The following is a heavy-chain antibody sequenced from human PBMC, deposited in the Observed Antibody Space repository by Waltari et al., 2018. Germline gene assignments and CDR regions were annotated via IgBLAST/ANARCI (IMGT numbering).Heavy chain of an antibody. CDR2: IKQDGSEK. D-gene: IGHD3-3*01. J-gene: IGHJ3*02. V-gene: IGHV3-7*03. CDR3: ARDTYYDFWSAVMGSFDI. Sequence: EVQLVESGGGLVQPGGSLRLSCEASGFTFSTSWMSWVRQAPGKGLEWVANIKQDGSEKYYVDSVKGRFTISRDNAKNTLYMQMNSLRAEDTAVYYCARDTYYDFWSAVMGSFDIWGQGTMVTVSS. CDR1: GFTFSTSW.